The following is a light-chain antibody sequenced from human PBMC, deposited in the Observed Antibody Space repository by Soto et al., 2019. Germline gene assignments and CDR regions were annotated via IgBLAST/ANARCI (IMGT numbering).Light chain of an antibody. V-gene: IGKV1-5*01. Sequence: DIQMTQSPSTLSASVGDGVTITCRASQTISGWLAWYQQRPGKAPKLLISDASSLRSGVPSRFSGSGSGTEFTLTISILQPDDFGSYYCQQYKSYPWTFGHGTTVEV. CDR1: QTISGW. CDR3: QQYKSYPWT. J-gene: IGKJ1*01. CDR2: DAS.